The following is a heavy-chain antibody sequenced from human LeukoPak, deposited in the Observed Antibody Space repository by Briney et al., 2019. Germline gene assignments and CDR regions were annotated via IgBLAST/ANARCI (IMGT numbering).Heavy chain of an antibody. Sequence: MPSDTLSLTCTGSAGSISSYSWSWIRQPPGKGLEWVGYIYYSGSTNYNPSLKSRVTISVDTSKNQFSLKLSSVTAADTAVYYCARAASSYYYDSSGYSEPFDYWGQGTLVTVSS. D-gene: IGHD3-22*01. CDR2: IYYSGST. CDR1: AGSISSYS. V-gene: IGHV4-59*01. J-gene: IGHJ4*02. CDR3: ARAASSYYYDSSGYSEPFDY.